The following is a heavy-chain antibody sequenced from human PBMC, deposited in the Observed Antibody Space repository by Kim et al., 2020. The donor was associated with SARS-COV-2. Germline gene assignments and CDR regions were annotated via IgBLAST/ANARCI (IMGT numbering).Heavy chain of an antibody. V-gene: IGHV3-74*01. CDR3: APIAVAGEFDL. Sequence: GGSLRLSCAASGFTFSSYWMNWVRQAPGKGLVWVSRINSDGSSTSYADSVKGRFTISRDNAKNTLYLQMNSLRAEDTAVYYCAPIAVAGEFDLWGRGTLVTVSS. CDR1: GFTFSSYW. J-gene: IGHJ2*01. CDR2: INSDGSST. D-gene: IGHD6-19*01.